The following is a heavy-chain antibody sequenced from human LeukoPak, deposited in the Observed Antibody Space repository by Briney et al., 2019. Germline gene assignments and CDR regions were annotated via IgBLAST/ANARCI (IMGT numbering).Heavy chain of an antibody. V-gene: IGHV3-33*01. J-gene: IGHJ6*01. Sequence: GGSLRLSCAASGFTFSSYGMHWVRQAPGKGLEWVAVTWYDGRNNYYAASVKGRFTIPRDDSKTTVYLLMNSLRAEDTAVYYCAREVAPLYFHYGMDVWGEGTTVTVSS. CDR1: GFTFSSYG. CDR3: AREVAPLYFHYGMDV. CDR2: TWYDGRNN. D-gene: IGHD2-21*01.